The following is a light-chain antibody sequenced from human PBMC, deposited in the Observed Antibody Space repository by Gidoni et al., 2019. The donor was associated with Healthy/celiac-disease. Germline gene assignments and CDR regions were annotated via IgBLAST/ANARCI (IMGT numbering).Light chain of an antibody. CDR1: QSHLHSNGYNY. J-gene: IGKJ1*01. Sequence: DLVMTQSPLSLPVTPGEPASISCRSSQSHLHSNGYNYLDWYLQKPGQSPQLLIYLGSNRASGVPDRFSGSGSGTDFTLKISRVEAEDVGVYYCMQALQTPWTFGRGTKVEIK. V-gene: IGKV2-28*01. CDR2: LGS. CDR3: MQALQTPWT.